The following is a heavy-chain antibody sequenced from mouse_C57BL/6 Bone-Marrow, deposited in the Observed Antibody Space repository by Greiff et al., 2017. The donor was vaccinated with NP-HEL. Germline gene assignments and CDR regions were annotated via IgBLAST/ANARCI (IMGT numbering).Heavy chain of an antibody. CDR3: ARLLYYRDY. CDR1: GFTFSSYG. J-gene: IGHJ2*01. CDR2: ISSGGSYT. D-gene: IGHD2-14*01. Sequence: EVQLVESGGDLVKPGGSLKLSCAASGFTFSSYGMSWVRQTPDKRLEWVATISSGGSYTYYPDSVKGRFTISRDNAKNTLYLQMSSLKSEDTAMYYCARLLYYRDYWGQGTTLTVSS. V-gene: IGHV5-6*01.